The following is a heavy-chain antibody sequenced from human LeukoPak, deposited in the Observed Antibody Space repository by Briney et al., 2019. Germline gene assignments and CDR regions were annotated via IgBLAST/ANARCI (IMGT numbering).Heavy chain of an antibody. J-gene: IGHJ6*03. CDR2: FDPEDGET. V-gene: IGHV1-24*01. CDR3: ATGPYGDVYYYIDV. D-gene: IGHD4-17*01. Sequence: GASVKVSCKVSGYTLTELSMHWVRQAPGKGLEWMGGFDPEDGETIYAQKFQGRVTMTEDTSTDTAYMELSSLRSEDTAVYYCATGPYGDVYYYIDVWGKGTTVTVSS. CDR1: GYTLTELS.